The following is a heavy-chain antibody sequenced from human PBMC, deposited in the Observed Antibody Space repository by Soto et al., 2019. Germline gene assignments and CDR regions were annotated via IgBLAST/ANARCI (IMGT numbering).Heavy chain of an antibody. CDR3: ARGGYYDFWSGYYTDY. CDR1: GGSVSSGSYY. D-gene: IGHD3-3*01. J-gene: IGHJ4*02. Sequence: PSETLSVTCTVSGGSVSSGSYYWSWIRQPPGKGLEWIGYIYYSGSTNYNPSLKSRVTISVDTSKNQFSLKLSSVTAADTAVYYCARGGYYDFWSGYYTDYWGMGTLVTVSS. CDR2: IYYSGST. V-gene: IGHV4-61*01.